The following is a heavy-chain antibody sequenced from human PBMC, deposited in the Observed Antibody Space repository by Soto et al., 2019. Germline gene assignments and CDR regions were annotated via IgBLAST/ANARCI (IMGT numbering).Heavy chain of an antibody. V-gene: IGHV1-2*02. CDR1: GYTFSGSY. CDR2: INPINGGT. Sequence: ASVKVSCKASGYTFSGSYIHWVRQAPGQGLEWMGWINPINGGTKYVQKFQGRVTLTRDTSISTAYMELSRLRSDDTAVYYCARGVGHYYDSSGYYRHWGQGTLVTVSS. J-gene: IGHJ4*02. D-gene: IGHD3-22*01. CDR3: ARGVGHYYDSSGYYRH.